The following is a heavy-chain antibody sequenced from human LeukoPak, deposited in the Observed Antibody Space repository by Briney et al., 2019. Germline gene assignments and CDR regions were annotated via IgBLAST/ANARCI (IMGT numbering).Heavy chain of an antibody. V-gene: IGHV4-59*11. D-gene: IGHD1-26*01. CDR1: GGSTSSHF. Sequence: SETLSLTCSVSGGSTSSHFWTWIRQPPGKGLEWIGFIYYSGSTNYNPSLKSRVTISVDTSKNQFSLKLSSVTAADTAVYYCARDGRFPPEVLPRYFDYWGQGTLVTVSS. CDR2: IYYSGST. J-gene: IGHJ4*02. CDR3: ARDGRFPPEVLPRYFDY.